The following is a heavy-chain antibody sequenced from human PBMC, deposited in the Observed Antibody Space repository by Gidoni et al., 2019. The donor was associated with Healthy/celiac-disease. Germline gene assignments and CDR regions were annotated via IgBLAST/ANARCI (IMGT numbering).Heavy chain of an antibody. D-gene: IGHD3-3*02. CDR1: GGSISSSSYY. J-gene: IGHJ4*02. V-gene: IGHV4-39*01. Sequence: QLQLQESGPGLVKPSETLSLTCTVSGGSISSSSYYWGWIRQPPGKGLEWIGSIYYSGSTYYNPSLKSRVTISVDTSKNQFSLKLSSVTAADTAVYYCARTRGLASPLFDYWGQGTLVTVSS. CDR2: IYYSGST. CDR3: ARTRGLASPLFDY.